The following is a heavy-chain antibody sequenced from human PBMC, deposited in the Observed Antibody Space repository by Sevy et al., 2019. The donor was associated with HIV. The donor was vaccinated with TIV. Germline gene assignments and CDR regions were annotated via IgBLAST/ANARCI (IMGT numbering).Heavy chain of an antibody. CDR2: VKYDGSVT. V-gene: IGHV3-74*01. CDR3: TRAASGAAFDY. Sequence: GGSLRLSCTASGFTFSNFWMHWVRQAPGKGLVWVAHVKYDGSVTDYADSLQGRFTISRDNAKDTLYLQVRGLRAEDTALYYCTRAASGAAFDYWGQGTLVTVSS. CDR1: GFTFSNFW. J-gene: IGHJ4*02. D-gene: IGHD6-25*01.